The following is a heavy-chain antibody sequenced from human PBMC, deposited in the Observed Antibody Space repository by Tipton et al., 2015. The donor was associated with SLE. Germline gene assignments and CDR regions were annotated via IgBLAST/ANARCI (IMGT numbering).Heavy chain of an antibody. CDR2: IYYSGST. CDR3: ARHLYYYYGMDV. J-gene: IGHJ6*02. CDR1: GGSISTYY. V-gene: IGHV4-59*08. Sequence: TLSLTCTVSGGSISTYYWSWIRQPPGKGLEWIGYIYYSGSTNYNPSLKSRVTISVDTSKNQFSLKLSSVTVADTAIYYCARHLYYYYGMDVWGQGTTVTVSS.